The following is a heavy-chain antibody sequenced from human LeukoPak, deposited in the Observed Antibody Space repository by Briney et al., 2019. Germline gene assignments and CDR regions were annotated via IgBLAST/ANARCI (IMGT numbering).Heavy chain of an antibody. J-gene: IGHJ5*02. CDR2: IYYSGST. V-gene: IGHV4-59*11. CDR1: GGSISSHY. D-gene: IGHD3-3*01. CDR3: ARVVTYYDFWSGKYNWFDP. Sequence: SETLSLTCTVSGGSISSHYWSWIRQPPGKGLEWIGYIYYSGSTNYNPFLKSRVTISVDTSKNQFSLKLSSVTAADTAVYYCARVVTYYDFWSGKYNWFDPWGQGTLVTVSS.